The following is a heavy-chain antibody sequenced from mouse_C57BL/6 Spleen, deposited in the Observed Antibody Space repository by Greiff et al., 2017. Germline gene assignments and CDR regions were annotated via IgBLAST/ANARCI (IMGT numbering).Heavy chain of an antibody. Sequence: VQLQQSGAELVRPGASVKLSCTASGFNIKDDYMHWVKQRPEQGLEWIGWIDPENGDTEYDSKFQGKATITADTSSNTAYLQLSSLPSEDPAVYYCATRSTVVAPFAYWGQGTLVTVSA. D-gene: IGHD1-1*01. CDR3: ATRSTVVAPFAY. J-gene: IGHJ3*01. V-gene: IGHV14-4*01. CDR1: GFNIKDDY. CDR2: IDPENGDT.